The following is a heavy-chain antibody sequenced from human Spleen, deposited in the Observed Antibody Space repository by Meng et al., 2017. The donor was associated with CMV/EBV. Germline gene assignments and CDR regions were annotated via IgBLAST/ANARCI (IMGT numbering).Heavy chain of an antibody. Sequence: ASVKVSCKASGYNFINYGITWVRQAPGQGLEWMGWINPNSGGTNYAQKFQGRVTMTRDTSISTAYMELSRLRSDDTAVYYCARDYSTKYCSSTSCGSYYYGMDVWGQGTTVTVSS. D-gene: IGHD2-2*01. J-gene: IGHJ6*02. CDR2: INPNSGGT. CDR3: ARDYSTKYCSSTSCGSYYYGMDV. CDR1: GYNFINYG. V-gene: IGHV1-2*02.